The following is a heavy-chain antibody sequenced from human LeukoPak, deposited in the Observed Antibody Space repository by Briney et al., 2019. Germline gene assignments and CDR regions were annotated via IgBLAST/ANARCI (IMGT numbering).Heavy chain of an antibody. Sequence: GASVKVSCKASGYTFTSYAISWVRQAPGQGLEWMGGIIPIFGTANYAQKFQGRVTITADKSTSTAYMELSSLRSEDTAVYYCARSMYSSSWLYYYYYMDVWGKGTTVTVSS. CDR1: GYTFTSYA. J-gene: IGHJ6*03. V-gene: IGHV1-69*06. D-gene: IGHD6-13*01. CDR3: ARSMYSSSWLYYYYYMDV. CDR2: IIPIFGTA.